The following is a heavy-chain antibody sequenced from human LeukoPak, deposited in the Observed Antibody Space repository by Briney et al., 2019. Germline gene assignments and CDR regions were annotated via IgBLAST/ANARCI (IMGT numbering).Heavy chain of an antibody. CDR1: GYTFTSYG. CDR3: ARARGPFALWSGYPFDY. V-gene: IGHV1-18*01. D-gene: IGHD3-3*01. CDR2: ISAYNGNT. J-gene: IGHJ4*02. Sequence: VASVKVSCKASGYTFTSYGISWVRQAPGQGLEWMGWISAYNGNTNYAQKLQGRVTMTTDTSTSTAYMELRSLRSDDTAVYYCARARGPFALWSGYPFDYWGQGTLVTVSS.